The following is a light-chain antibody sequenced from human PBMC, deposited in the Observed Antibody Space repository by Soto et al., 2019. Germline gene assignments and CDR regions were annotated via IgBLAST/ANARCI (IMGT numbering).Light chain of an antibody. J-gene: IGLJ2*01. Sequence: QSVLNQPASVSGSPGQSITISCTGTSSDIGGYNFVSWYQHHPGKAPKLMIYEVNNRPSGVSSRFSGSKSGNTASLTISGLQTEDEADYYCSSFTTSSTLVVFGGGTKLTVL. CDR2: EVN. V-gene: IGLV2-14*01. CDR1: SSDIGGYNF. CDR3: SSFTTSSTLVV.